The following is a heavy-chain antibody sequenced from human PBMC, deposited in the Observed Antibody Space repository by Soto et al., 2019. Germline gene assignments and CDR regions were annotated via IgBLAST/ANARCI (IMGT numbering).Heavy chain of an antibody. J-gene: IGHJ4*02. V-gene: IGHV3-23*01. D-gene: IGHD6-13*01. CDR1: GFTFSSYA. CDR3: AKGPRGSWEHWYYFDY. Sequence: GGSLRLSCAASGFTFSSYAMSWVRQAPGKGLEWVSAISGSGGSTYYADSVKGRFTISRDNSKNTLYLQMNSLRAEDTAVYYCAKGPRGSWEHWYYFDYWGQGTLVTVSS. CDR2: ISGSGGST.